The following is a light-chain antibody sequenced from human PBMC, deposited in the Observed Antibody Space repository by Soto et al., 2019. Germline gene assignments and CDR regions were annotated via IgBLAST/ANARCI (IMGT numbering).Light chain of an antibody. CDR1: QDVRDD. J-gene: IGKJ1*01. CDR3: LQYSSYPWT. V-gene: IGKV1-17*01. CDR2: EAS. Sequence: DIQMTQSPSSLSASVGDRVTITCRASQDVRDDLGWYQQTPGKAPKRLIYEASTLHRGVPSRFSGSGSGREFALTISSLQPEDFATYYCLQYSSYPWTFGQGTNVEIK.